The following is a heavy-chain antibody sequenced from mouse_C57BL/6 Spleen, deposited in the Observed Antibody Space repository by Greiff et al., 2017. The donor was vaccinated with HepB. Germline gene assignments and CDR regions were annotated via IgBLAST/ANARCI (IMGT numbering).Heavy chain of an antibody. CDR2: INPSNGGT. J-gene: IGHJ4*01. CDR3: AGGDSNFYYAMDY. CDR1: GYTFTSYW. D-gene: IGHD2-5*01. V-gene: IGHV1-53*01. Sequence: VQLQQPGTELVKPGASVKLSCKASGYTFTSYWMHWVKQRPGQGLEWIGNINPSNGGTNYNEKFKSKATLTVDKSSSTAYMQLSSLTSEDSAVYDCAGGDSNFYYAMDYWGQGTSVTVSS.